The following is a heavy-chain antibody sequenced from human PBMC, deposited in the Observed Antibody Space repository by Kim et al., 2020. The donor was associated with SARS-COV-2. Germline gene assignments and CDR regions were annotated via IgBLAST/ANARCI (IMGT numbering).Heavy chain of an antibody. CDR2: KFHGGAS. J-gene: IGHJ4*02. CDR1: GGSVSSDSHY. D-gene: IGHD3-16*02. CDR3: ARRGGIVIVTGDYFDS. V-gene: IGHV4-39*01. Sequence: SETLSLTCEVSGGSVSSDSHYWAWIRQTPGRGLEWIGSKFHGGASYYNPSLQSRVAMSVDTSKNQFSLKLRSVTAADTGVYFCARRGGIVIVTGDYFDSWGQGTLVTVSS.